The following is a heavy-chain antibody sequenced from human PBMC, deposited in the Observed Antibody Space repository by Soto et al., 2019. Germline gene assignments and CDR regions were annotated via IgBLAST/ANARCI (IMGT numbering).Heavy chain of an antibody. CDR1: GYTFTSYA. J-gene: IGHJ2*01. CDR2: INAGNGNT. Sequence: QVQLVQSGAEEKKPGASVKVSCRASGYTFTSYAMHWVRQAPGQRLEWMGWINAGNGNTKYSQKFQGRVTITRDTSASTAYMELSSLRSEDTAVYYCARAPSWWYFDLWGRGTLVTVSS. CDR3: ARAPSWWYFDL. V-gene: IGHV1-3*05.